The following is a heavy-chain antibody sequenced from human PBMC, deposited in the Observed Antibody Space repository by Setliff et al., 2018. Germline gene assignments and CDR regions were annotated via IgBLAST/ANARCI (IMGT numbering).Heavy chain of an antibody. CDR2: INPNTGNT. J-gene: IGHJ4*02. Sequence: ASVKVSCKTSGYPFIEHYVNWVRQAPGQGLEWMGWINPNTGNTGYAQKFQGRVTMTRNTSTSTAYMELSSLRSDDTAIYFCARHSGRYYVPGTFDSWGQGTLVTVSS. CDR3: ARHSGRYYVPGTFDS. V-gene: IGHV1-8*01. CDR1: GYPFIEHY. D-gene: IGHD1-26*01.